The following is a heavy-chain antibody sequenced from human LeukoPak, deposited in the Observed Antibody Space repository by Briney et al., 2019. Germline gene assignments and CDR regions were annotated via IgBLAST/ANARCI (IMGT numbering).Heavy chain of an antibody. J-gene: IGHJ4*02. Sequence: GGSLRLSCAASGFTFSSYDMHWVRQATGKGLEWVSAIGTAGDTYYPGSVKGRFTISRENAKNSLYLQMNSLRAEDTAVYYCARTDGPWAGDGYNLDYWGQGTLVTVSS. CDR3: ARTDGPWAGDGYNLDY. D-gene: IGHD5-24*01. CDR1: GFTFSSYD. V-gene: IGHV3-13*01. CDR2: IGTAGDT.